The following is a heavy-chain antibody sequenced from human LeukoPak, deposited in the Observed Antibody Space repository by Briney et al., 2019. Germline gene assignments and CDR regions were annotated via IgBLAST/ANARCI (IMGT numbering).Heavy chain of an antibody. CDR1: GFTFSSYA. CDR2: ISYDGSNK. D-gene: IGHD3-22*01. Sequence: GGSLRLSCAASGFTFSSYAMHWVRQAPGKGLEWVAVISYDGSNKYYADSAKGRFTISRDNAKNSLYPQMNSLRAEDTAVYYCARAPVYYYEGSGYIKTSNWYFDLWGRGTLVTVSS. V-gene: IGHV3-30*04. CDR3: ARAPVYYYEGSGYIKTSNWYFDL. J-gene: IGHJ2*01.